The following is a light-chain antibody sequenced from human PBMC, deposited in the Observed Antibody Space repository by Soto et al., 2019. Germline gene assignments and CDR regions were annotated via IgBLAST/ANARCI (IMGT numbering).Light chain of an antibody. CDR2: DAS. V-gene: IGKV1-5*01. J-gene: IGKJ1*01. CDR1: QSISSW. Sequence: DIQMTHAPSTLSASVGDRVTITCRASQSISSWLAWYQQKPGKAPNLLIYDASRLESGVPSRFSGSGSGTEFTLTISSLQPDDFATYYCQQYNSYSTFGQGTKV. CDR3: QQYNSYST.